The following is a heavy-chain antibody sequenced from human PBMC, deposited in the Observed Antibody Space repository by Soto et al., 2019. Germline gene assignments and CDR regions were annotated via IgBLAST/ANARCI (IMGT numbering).Heavy chain of an antibody. CDR1: CGSISSGGYY. CDR3: ARDHLRFLEWSRLGMDG. V-gene: IGHV4-31*03. CDR2: IYYSGSS. J-gene: IGHJ6*04. Sequence: QVQLQESGPGLVKPSQTLSLTCTVSCGSISSGGYYWSWIRQHPGKGLEWIGYIYYSGSSYYNPFPKSRVTISVVTSKNQCSLNRSSVPAADTAVYYCARDHLRFLEWSRLGMDGWGKGTTVTVCS. D-gene: IGHD3-3*01.